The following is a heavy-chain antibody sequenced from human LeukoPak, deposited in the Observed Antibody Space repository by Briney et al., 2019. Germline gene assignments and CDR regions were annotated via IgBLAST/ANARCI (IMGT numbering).Heavy chain of an antibody. CDR3: GAIFGAVIAGDY. D-gene: IGHD3-3*01. CDR2: IYYSGNT. V-gene: IGHV4-39*01. CDR1: GDSISSSSYY. J-gene: IGHJ4*02. Sequence: SETLSLTCTVSGDSISSSSYYWGWIRQPPGKGLEWIGTIYYSGNTYYSPSLKSRVSISIDTSKNQFSLKLSSVTAADTAVYYCGAIFGAVIAGDYWGQGTLVTVSS.